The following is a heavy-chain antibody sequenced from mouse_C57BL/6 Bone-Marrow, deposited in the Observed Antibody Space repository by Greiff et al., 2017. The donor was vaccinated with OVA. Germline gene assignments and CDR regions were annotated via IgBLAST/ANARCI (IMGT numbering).Heavy chain of an antibody. V-gene: IGHV5-9*01. D-gene: IGHD1-1*01. Sequence: EVKLVESGGGLVKPGGSLKLSCAASGFTFSSYTMSWVRQTPEKRLEWVANISGGGGNTYYPDSVKGSFTISRDNAKNTLYLQMSSLRSEDTALYYCARPSTTVDAMDYWGQGTSVTVSS. CDR3: ARPSTTVDAMDY. CDR2: ISGGGGNT. J-gene: IGHJ4*01. CDR1: GFTFSSYT.